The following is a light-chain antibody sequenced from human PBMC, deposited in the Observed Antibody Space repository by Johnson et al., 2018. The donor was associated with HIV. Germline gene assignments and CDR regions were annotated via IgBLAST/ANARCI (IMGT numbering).Light chain of an antibody. CDR1: SSNIGNNY. V-gene: IGLV1-51*01. CDR3: DAWDSSLNAYV. J-gene: IGLJ1*01. Sequence: QSVLTQPPSVSAAPGQKVTISCSGSSSNIGNNYVSWYQQLPGTAPKLLIYDNNKRPSGIPDRFFGSKSGTSATLDITGLQTGDEGDYYCDAWDSSLNAYVFGTGTKVTVL. CDR2: DNN.